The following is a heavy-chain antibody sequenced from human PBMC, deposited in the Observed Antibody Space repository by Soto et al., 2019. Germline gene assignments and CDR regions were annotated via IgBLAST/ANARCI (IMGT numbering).Heavy chain of an antibody. CDR2: IYSDGST. V-gene: IGHV3-53*04. CDR3: ARDPYYDSSGYLASNGMDV. J-gene: IGHJ6*02. CDR1: GFTVSSNY. Sequence: EVQLVESGGLVQPGGSLRLSCAASGFTVSSNYMSWVRQAPGKGLEWVSVIYSDGSTYYADSVKGRFTISRHNSKNTLYLQMNSLRAEDTAVYYCARDPYYDSSGYLASNGMDVWGQGTTVTVSS. D-gene: IGHD3-22*01.